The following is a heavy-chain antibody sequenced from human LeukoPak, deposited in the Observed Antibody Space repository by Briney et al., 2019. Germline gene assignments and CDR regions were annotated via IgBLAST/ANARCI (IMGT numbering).Heavy chain of an antibody. CDR3: ARSDDYGDPYFDY. Sequence: ASVKVSCKASGYTFTGYYMHWVRQAPGQGPEWMGWINPNSGGTNYAQKFQGRVTMTRDTSISTAYMELSRLRSDDTAVYYCARSDDYGDPYFDYWGQGTLVTVSS. V-gene: IGHV1-2*02. CDR1: GYTFTGYY. J-gene: IGHJ4*02. D-gene: IGHD4-17*01. CDR2: INPNSGGT.